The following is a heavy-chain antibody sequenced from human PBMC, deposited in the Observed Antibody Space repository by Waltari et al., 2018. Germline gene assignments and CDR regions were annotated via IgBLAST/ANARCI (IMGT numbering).Heavy chain of an antibody. CDR1: GGSFSGSY. CDR2: INHSGST. V-gene: IGHV4-34*01. Sequence: QVQLQQWGAGRLKPSETLSLTCAFYGGSFSGSYWSWLRQPPGKGLEWIGEINHSGSTNYNPSLKSRVTISVDTSKNQFSLKLSSVTAADTAVYYCARGCMITFGGVIVKALFDYWGQGTLVTVSS. CDR3: ARGCMITFGGVIVKALFDY. D-gene: IGHD3-16*02. J-gene: IGHJ4*02.